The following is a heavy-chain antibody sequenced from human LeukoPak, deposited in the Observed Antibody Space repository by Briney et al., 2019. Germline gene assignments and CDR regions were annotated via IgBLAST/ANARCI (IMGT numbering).Heavy chain of an antibody. CDR2: INHSGST. J-gene: IGHJ5*02. V-gene: IGHV4-34*01. CDR1: GGSFSGYY. Sequence: SETLSLTCAVYGGSFSGYYWSWIRQPPGKGLEWIGEINHSGSTNYNPSLKSRVTISVDTSKNQLSLKLSSVTAADTAVYYCAREGIQLWLPKNWFDPWGQGTLVTVSS. D-gene: IGHD5-18*01. CDR3: AREGIQLWLPKNWFDP.